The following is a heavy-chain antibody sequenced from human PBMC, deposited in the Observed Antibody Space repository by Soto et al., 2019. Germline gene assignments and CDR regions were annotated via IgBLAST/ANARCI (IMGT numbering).Heavy chain of an antibody. CDR1: GFTFSSYG. CDR3: ATIVGGNSVRLSYPGFDY. D-gene: IGHD2-21*02. CDR2: ISYDGSNK. V-gene: IGHV3-30*03. J-gene: IGHJ4*02. Sequence: QVQLVESGGGVVQPGRSLRLSCAASGFTFSSYGMHWVRQAPGKGLEWVAVISYDGSNKYYADSVKGRFTISRDNSKNTLYLQMNSLRAEDTAVYYCATIVGGNSVRLSYPGFDYWGQGTLVTVSS.